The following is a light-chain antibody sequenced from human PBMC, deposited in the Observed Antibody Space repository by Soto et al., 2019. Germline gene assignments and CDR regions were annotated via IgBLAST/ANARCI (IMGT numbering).Light chain of an antibody. Sequence: EIEMTQSPATLSVSPGERATLSCRSSQSVGRKLAWYQQKPGQAPRLLIYDASNRAMGVPARFSGSGSGTEFTLTSSSLQAEDVAVDHCHQYDIWPPWTFGQGTKVEI. CDR3: HQYDIWPPWT. V-gene: IGKV3-15*01. J-gene: IGKJ1*01. CDR1: QSVGRK. CDR2: DAS.